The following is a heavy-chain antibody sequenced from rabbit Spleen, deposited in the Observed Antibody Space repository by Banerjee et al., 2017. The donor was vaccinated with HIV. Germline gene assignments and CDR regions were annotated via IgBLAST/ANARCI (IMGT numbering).Heavy chain of an antibody. CDR1: GFSFSSSYY. V-gene: IGHV1S45*01. J-gene: IGHJ6*01. CDR2: IYAGSSSGFT. D-gene: IGHD8-1*01. Sequence: QEQLVESGGDLVKPGTSLTLTCTASGFSFSSSYYICWVRQAPGKGLECITCIYAGSSSGFTYSATWAKGRFTCSKTSSTTVTLQMTSLTVADTATYFCARDTGSSFSSYGMDLWGPGTLVTVS. CDR3: ARDTGSSFSSYGMDL.